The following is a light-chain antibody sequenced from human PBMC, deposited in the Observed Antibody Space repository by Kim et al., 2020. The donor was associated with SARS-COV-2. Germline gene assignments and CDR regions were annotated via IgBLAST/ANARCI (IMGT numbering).Light chain of an antibody. V-gene: IGLV2-14*03. CDR2: DVS. J-gene: IGLJ3*02. CDR3: SSYTSSSTRV. Sequence: QPASVSGSPGQSITISCTGTSSDVGGYNYVSWYQQHPGKAPKLMIYDVSNRPSGVSNRFSGSKSGNTASLTISGLQAEDEADYYCSSYTSSSTRVFGGGTQLTVL. CDR1: SSDVGGYNY.